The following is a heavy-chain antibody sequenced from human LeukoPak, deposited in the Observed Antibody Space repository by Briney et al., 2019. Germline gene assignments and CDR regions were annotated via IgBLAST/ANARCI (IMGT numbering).Heavy chain of an antibody. CDR3: AKVRGKYSSHFFFDY. D-gene: IGHD6-19*01. J-gene: IGHJ4*02. V-gene: IGHV3-9*01. CDR1: GFTLDDYA. Sequence: GGSLRLSCAGSGFTLDDYAMHWVRQAPGKGLEWLSIISYNGGFIDYADSVKARFTISRDNAKNSLYLQLDSLRAEDTAIYYCAKVRGKYSSHFFFDYWGQGTLVTVSS. CDR2: ISYNGGFI.